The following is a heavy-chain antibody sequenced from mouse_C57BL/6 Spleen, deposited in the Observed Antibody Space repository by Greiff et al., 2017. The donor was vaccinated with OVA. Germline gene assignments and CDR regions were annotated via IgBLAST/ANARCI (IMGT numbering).Heavy chain of an antibody. Sequence: EVQLQQSGGDLVKPGGSLKLSCAASGFTFSSYGMSWVRQTPDKRLEWVATISSGGSYTYYPDSVKGRFTISRDNAKNTLYLQMSSLKSEDTAMYYCARHSTVVFDYWGQGTTLTVSS. D-gene: IGHD4-1*02. CDR1: GFTFSSYG. CDR2: ISSGGSYT. J-gene: IGHJ2*01. V-gene: IGHV5-6*01. CDR3: ARHSTVVFDY.